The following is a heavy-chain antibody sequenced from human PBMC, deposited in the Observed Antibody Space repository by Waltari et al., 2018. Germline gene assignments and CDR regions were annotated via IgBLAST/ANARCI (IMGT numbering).Heavy chain of an antibody. Sequence: QVQLQESGPGLVKPSETLSLTCRVPGYSISSGYYWGWIRQSPGKGLEWIGSVYKGGGARTTLYNKSLDNRLILSVDTSKNQFSLKLYSVTAADTAIYYCARVVYYFDAWGQGILVTVSS. V-gene: IGHV4-38-2*02. CDR2: VYKGGGARTT. CDR1: GYSISSGYY. CDR3: ARVVYYFDA. J-gene: IGHJ4*02.